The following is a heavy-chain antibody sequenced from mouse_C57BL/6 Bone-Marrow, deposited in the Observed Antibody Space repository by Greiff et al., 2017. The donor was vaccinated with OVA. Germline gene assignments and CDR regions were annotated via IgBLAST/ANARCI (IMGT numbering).Heavy chain of an antibody. Sequence: DVKLQESGPGLVKPSQSLSLTCSVTGYSITSGYYWNWIRQFPGNTLEWMGYISYDGSNNYNPSLKNRISITRDTSKNQFFLKLNSVTTEDTATYYCARDHYGSSYCYFDYWGQGTTLTVSS. CDR1: GYSITSGYY. CDR2: ISYDGSN. D-gene: IGHD1-1*01. CDR3: ARDHYGSSYCYFDY. J-gene: IGHJ2*01. V-gene: IGHV3-6*01.